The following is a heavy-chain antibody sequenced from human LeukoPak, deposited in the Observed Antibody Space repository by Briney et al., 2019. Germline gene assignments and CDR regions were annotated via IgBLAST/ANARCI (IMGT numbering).Heavy chain of an antibody. CDR1: GYSFSNYW. D-gene: IGHD6-19*01. CDR2: IYPDDSGA. Sequence: GESLKISCKASGYSFSNYWIGWVRQMPEKGLEWMGIIYPDDSGARYSPSFQGQVTISADKSISTAYLQWSSLRASDTAMYYCARVREYSSGLYFYFDYWGQGTLVTVSS. J-gene: IGHJ4*02. V-gene: IGHV5-51*01. CDR3: ARVREYSSGLYFYFDY.